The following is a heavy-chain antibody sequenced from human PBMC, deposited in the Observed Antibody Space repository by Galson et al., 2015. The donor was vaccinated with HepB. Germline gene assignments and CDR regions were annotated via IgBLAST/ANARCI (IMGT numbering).Heavy chain of an antibody. CDR1: GGTFSSYG. V-gene: IGHV1-69*13. CDR2: IIPIFGTT. CDR3: ARAQAPMTTVTPIDY. J-gene: IGHJ4*02. D-gene: IGHD4-17*01. Sequence: SVKVSCKASGGTFSSYGISWVRQAPGQGLEWMGGIIPIFGTTNYAQKFQGRVTITADESTSAAYMELSSLRTEDTAVYYCARAQAPMTTVTPIDYWGQGTLVIVSS.